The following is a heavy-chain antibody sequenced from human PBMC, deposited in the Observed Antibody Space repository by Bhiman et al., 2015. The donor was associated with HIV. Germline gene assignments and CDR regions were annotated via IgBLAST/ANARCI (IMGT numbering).Heavy chain of an antibody. CDR2: ISYDGGNK. V-gene: IGHV3-30-3*01. CDR3: ANTYDLYPVDYFDY. J-gene: IGHJ4*02. CDR1: GFPFSSCT. Sequence: QVQLVESGGGVVQPGRSLRLSCAASGFPFSSCTVHWVRQAPGKGLEWVAVISYDGGNKYYADSVKGRFTISRDNSNNTLYLQMSSLRAEDTAVYYCANTYDLYPVDYFDYWGQGTLVTVSS. D-gene: IGHD2-2*02.